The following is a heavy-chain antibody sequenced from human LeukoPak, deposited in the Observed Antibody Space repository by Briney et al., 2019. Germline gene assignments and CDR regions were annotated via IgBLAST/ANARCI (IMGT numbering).Heavy chain of an antibody. CDR1: GFTVSSNY. Sequence: PGESLRLSCAASGFTVSSNYMSWVRQAPGKGLELVSVIYSGGSTYYADSVKGRFTISRDNSKNTLYLQMNSLRAEDTAVYYCARMGSIAAAGIPFDYWGQGTLVTVSS. V-gene: IGHV3-53*01. CDR3: ARMGSIAAAGIPFDY. CDR2: IYSGGST. J-gene: IGHJ4*02. D-gene: IGHD6-13*01.